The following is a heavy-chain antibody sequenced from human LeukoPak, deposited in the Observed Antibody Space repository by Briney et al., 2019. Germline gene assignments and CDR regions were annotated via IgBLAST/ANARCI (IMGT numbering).Heavy chain of an antibody. J-gene: IGHJ4*02. V-gene: IGHV4-30-2*01. CDR2: IYHSGST. CDR1: GGSISSGGYS. Sequence: SETLSLTCAVSGGSISSGGYSWSWIRQPPGKGLEWIGYIYHSGSTYYNPSLKSRVTISVDRSKNQFSLKPSSVTAADTAVYYCARTPVDTAMDNYFDYWGQGTLVTVSS. CDR3: ARTPVDTAMDNYFDY. D-gene: IGHD5-18*01.